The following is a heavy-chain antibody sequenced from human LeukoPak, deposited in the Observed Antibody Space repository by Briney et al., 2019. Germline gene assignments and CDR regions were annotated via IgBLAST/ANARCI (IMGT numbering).Heavy chain of an antibody. CDR1: GYTFTSYG. D-gene: IGHD3-3*01. Sequence: ASVKVSCKASGYTFTSYGISWVRQAPGQGLEWMGWISAYNGNTNYALKLQGRVTMTTDTSTSTAYMELRSLRSEDTAVYYCARRMGDYDFWSGYSRGDYYYYMDVWGKGTTVTVSS. V-gene: IGHV1-18*01. J-gene: IGHJ6*03. CDR3: ARRMGDYDFWSGYSRGDYYYYMDV. CDR2: ISAYNGNT.